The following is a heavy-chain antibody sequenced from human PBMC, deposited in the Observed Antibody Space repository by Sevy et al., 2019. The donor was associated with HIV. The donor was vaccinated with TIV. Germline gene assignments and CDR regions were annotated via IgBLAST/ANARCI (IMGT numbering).Heavy chain of an antibody. J-gene: IGHJ6*02. CDR3: ARGLAALPGYYYGMDV. Sequence: GGSLRLSCPASGFTFSSYGMHWVRQAPAKGLEWVAVIWYDGSNKYYADSVKGRVTISRDNSKNTLFLQMNSLRDEDTAVYYCARGLAALPGYYYGMDVWGQGTTVTVSS. CDR2: IWYDGSNK. V-gene: IGHV3-33*01. D-gene: IGHD6-6*01. CDR1: GFTFSSYG.